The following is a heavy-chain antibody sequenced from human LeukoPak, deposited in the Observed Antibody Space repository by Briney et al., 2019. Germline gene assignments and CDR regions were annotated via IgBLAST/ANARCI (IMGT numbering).Heavy chain of an antibody. CDR1: GGSISSGSYY. CDR3: AFDI. Sequence: PSETLSLTCTVSGGSISSGSYYWSWIRQPAGKGLEWIGRIYTSGSTNYNPSLKSRVTISVDTSKNQYTAVYYCARVIDYGDYPGAFDIWGQGTMVTVSS. V-gene: IGHV4-61*02. D-gene: IGHD4-17*01. J-gene: IGHJ3*02. CDR2: IYTSGST.